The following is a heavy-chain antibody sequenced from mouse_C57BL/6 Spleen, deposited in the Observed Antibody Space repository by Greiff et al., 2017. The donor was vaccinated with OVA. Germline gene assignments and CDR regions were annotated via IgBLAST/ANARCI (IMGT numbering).Heavy chain of an antibody. D-gene: IGHD4-1*01. CDR1: GYTFTDYY. CDR3: ERWDLPY. CDR2: INPNNGGT. J-gene: IGHJ2*01. Sequence: VQLQQSGPELVKPGASVKISCKASGYTFTDYYMNWVKQSHGKSLEWIGDINPNNGGTSYNQKFKGKATLTVDKSSSTAYMELRSLTSEDSAVYYCERWDLPYWGQGTTLTVSS. V-gene: IGHV1-26*01.